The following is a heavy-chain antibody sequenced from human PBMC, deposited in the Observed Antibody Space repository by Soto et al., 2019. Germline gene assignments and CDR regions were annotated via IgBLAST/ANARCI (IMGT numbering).Heavy chain of an antibody. V-gene: IGHV4-30-4*01. J-gene: IGHJ1*01. CDR3: ARDLDGLHDDTSGPFPRPG. CDR2: IHSSGSI. Sequence: SETLSLTCSVSGGSISSDDYYWSWIRQAPGRGLEWIGYIHSSGSIYYNPSLKSRATMSIDTAGNQFSLKVSSVTVADTAVYYCARDLDGLHDDTSGPFPRPGWGQGTLVTVS. D-gene: IGHD3-22*01. CDR1: GGSISSDDYY.